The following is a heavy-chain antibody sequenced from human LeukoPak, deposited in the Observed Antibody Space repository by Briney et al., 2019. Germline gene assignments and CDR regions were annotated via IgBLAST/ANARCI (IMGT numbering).Heavy chain of an antibody. D-gene: IGHD6-13*01. Sequence: SETLSLTCTVSGGSISSSSYYWGWIRQPPGKGLEWIGSIYYSGSTYYNPSLKSRVTISVDTSKNQFSLKLSSVTAADTAVYYCAREPAAGPSRIAFDIWGQGTMVTVSS. CDR1: GGSISSSSYY. CDR2: IYYSGST. J-gene: IGHJ3*02. V-gene: IGHV4-39*07. CDR3: AREPAAGPSRIAFDI.